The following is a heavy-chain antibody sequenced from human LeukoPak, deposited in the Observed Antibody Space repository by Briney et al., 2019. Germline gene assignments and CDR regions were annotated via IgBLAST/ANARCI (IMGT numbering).Heavy chain of an antibody. Sequence: GRSLRLSCAASGFTVSSNYMSWVRQAPGKGLEWVSVIYSGGSTYYADSVKGRFTISRHNSKNTLYLQMNSLRAEDTAVYYCARDGYCSSTSCYRGGHYYGMDVWGQGTTVTVSS. CDR2: IYSGGST. D-gene: IGHD2-2*02. J-gene: IGHJ6*02. V-gene: IGHV3-53*04. CDR1: GFTVSSNY. CDR3: ARDGYCSSTSCYRGGHYYGMDV.